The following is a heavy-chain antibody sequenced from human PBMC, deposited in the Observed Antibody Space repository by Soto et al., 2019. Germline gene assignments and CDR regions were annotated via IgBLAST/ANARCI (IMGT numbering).Heavy chain of an antibody. V-gene: IGHV4-59*08. D-gene: IGHD1-26*01. CDR1: GGSISSYY. Sequence: QVQLQESGPGLVKPSETLSLTCTVSGGSISSYYWSWIRQPPGKGLEWIGYIYYIGSTNYNPSLKSRVTISVDTSKNQFSLKLSSVTAADTAVYYCAREQAKGGYYYYGMDVWGQGTTVTVSS. J-gene: IGHJ6*02. CDR3: AREQAKGGYYYYGMDV. CDR2: IYYIGST.